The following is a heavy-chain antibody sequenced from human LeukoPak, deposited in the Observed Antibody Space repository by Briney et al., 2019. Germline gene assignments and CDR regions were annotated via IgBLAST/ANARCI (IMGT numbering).Heavy chain of an antibody. Sequence: PSETLSLTCTVSGGSINSNSYCWGWIRQPPGKGLEWIGRIFYTGHTYYNPSLKSRVTILLDTSKNHFSLKLSSVTAADTAVYYCASLKEYYYGSGQDYWGQGTLVTVSS. J-gene: IGHJ4*02. CDR3: ASLKEYYYGSGQDY. CDR2: IFYTGHT. V-gene: IGHV4-39*02. CDR1: GGSINSNSYC. D-gene: IGHD3-10*01.